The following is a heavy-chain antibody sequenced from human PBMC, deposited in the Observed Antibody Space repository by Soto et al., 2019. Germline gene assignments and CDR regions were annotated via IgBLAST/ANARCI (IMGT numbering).Heavy chain of an antibody. CDR2: IRNKANSYAT. CDR1: GFTFSGSS. V-gene: IGHV3-73*02. CDR3: TSHAPEDMIRK. J-gene: IGHJ4*02. D-gene: IGHD2-15*01. Sequence: EVQLVESGGGLVQPGGSLKLYCVASGFTFSGSSMHWVRQASGKGLEWVGRIRNKANSYATAYAASVKGRFTISRDDSNNTAYLPMNSLKTEDTAVYYCTSHAPEDMIRKWGQGTLVTVSS.